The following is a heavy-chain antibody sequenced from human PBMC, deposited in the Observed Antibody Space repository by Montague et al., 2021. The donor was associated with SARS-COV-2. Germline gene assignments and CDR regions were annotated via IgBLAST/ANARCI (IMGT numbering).Heavy chain of an antibody. CDR3: ATNKYCTLHDCLHGRHYFDH. V-gene: IGHV3-48*03. Sequence: SRSLSYAASGFDFFNFDMAWVRQAPGRGLEWISDISSSGATILYADSLKGRSTISRDNIQKSLYLQMNSLRAEDTAVYYCATNKYCTLHDCLHGRHYFDHWGQGTLVTVSS. CDR1: GFDFFNFD. J-gene: IGHJ4*02. D-gene: IGHD2-8*01. CDR2: ISSSGATI.